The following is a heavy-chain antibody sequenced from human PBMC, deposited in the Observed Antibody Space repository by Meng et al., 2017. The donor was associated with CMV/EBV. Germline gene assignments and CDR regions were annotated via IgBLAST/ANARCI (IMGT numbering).Heavy chain of an antibody. CDR1: GGSISSGSYY. CDR2: IYTSGST. CDR3: ASVQGLGVS. V-gene: IGHV4-61*02. Sequence: QVQLQESGPGLVKPSQTMSLTCTGSGGSISSGSYYWSWIRQPAGKGLEWIGRIYTSGSTNYNPSLKSRVTISVDTSKNQFSLKLSSVAAADTAVYYCASVQGLGVSWGQGTLVTVSS. D-gene: IGHD3-10*01. J-gene: IGHJ4*02.